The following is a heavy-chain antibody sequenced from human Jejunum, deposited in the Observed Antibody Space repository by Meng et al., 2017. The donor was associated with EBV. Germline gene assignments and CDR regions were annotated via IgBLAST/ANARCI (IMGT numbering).Heavy chain of an antibody. V-gene: IGHV4-39*01. D-gene: IGHD1-26*01. CDR2: SFVGGDT. J-gene: IGHJ5*02. CDR3: AKSKMGATKWFDP. Sequence: QLARQESGPGVEKPWESLKLWCRVPGGSISNYNSHWGWIGQCPGNRRELMVTSFVGGDTYSNPSLQSRVTISGDTSKNQFSLNLRSVTAADTAVYYCAKSKMGATKWFDPWGQGTLVTVSS. CDR1: GGSISNYNSH.